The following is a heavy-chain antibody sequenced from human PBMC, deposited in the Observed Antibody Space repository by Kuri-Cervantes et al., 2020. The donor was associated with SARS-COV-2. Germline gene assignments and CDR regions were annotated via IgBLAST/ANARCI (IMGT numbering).Heavy chain of an antibody. J-gene: IGHJ6*03. CDR2: IKSKTDGGTT. CDR3: TTDIVVVPAARVDYYYMDV. D-gene: IGHD2-2*01. V-gene: IGHV3-15*01. CDR1: GFTFSNYG. Sequence: LSLTCAVSGFTFSNYGMSWVRQAPGKGLEWVGRIKSKTDGGTTDYAAPVKGRFTISRDDSKNTLYLQMNSLKTEDTAVYYCTTDIVVVPAARVDYYYMDVWGKGTTVTVSS.